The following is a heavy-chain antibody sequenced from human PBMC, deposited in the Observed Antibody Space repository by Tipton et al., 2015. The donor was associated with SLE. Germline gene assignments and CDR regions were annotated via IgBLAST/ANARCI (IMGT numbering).Heavy chain of an antibody. Sequence: TLSLTCSVSGASVASSGYSWGWIRQPPGKALEWIGHVSHIGSNYSDPSLKSRVSLSLSTSENQFSLRLTSLTAADTAMYYCVRLGLYGEFDCWGQGTLVTVSS. CDR1: GASVASSGYS. CDR3: VRLGLYGEFDC. D-gene: IGHD4-17*01. V-gene: IGHV4-39*07. J-gene: IGHJ4*02. CDR2: VSHIGSN.